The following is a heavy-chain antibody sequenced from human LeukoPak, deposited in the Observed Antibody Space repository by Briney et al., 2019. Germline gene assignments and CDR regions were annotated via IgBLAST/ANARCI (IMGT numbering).Heavy chain of an antibody. J-gene: IGHJ5*02. D-gene: IGHD3/OR15-3a*01. CDR1: GGSISSPNW. Sequence: SETLSLTCAVSGGSISSPNWWTWVRQPPGKGLEWIGEIYHGGTTNYNPSLKSRVTITIDKSKNQFSLKLSSVTAADTAMYYCARGLNYDLHPWGQGTLVTVPS. CDR2: IYHGGTT. V-gene: IGHV4-4*02. CDR3: ARGLNYDLHP.